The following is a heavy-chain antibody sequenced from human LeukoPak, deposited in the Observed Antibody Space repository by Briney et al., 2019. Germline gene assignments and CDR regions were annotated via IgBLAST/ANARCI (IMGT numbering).Heavy chain of an antibody. D-gene: IGHD2-8*01. J-gene: IGHJ3*02. CDR3: ARTVLMVYASYAFDI. V-gene: IGHV4-34*01. CDR1: GGSFSGYY. Sequence: SETLSLTCAVYGGSFSGYYWSWIRQPPGKGLEWIGSIYYSGSTYYNPSPKSRVTISVDTSKNQFSLKLSSVTAADTAVYYCARTVLMVYASYAFDIWGQGTMVTVSS. CDR2: IYYSGST.